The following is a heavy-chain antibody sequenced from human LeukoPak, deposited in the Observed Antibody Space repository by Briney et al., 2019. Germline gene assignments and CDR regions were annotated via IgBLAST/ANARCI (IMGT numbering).Heavy chain of an antibody. J-gene: IGHJ4*02. CDR1: GFTFNTYP. CDR3: ATQTITLVVVISPFDY. CDR2: IQDDGAKT. Sequence: GGSLRLSCAASGFTFNTYPMHWVRPAPGKGLEGVALIQDDGAKTNYADSVRGRFTISRDNSRSTVYLQMNSLKPDDTAVYYCATQTITLVVVISPFDYWGQGALVTVSS. D-gene: IGHD3-22*01. V-gene: IGHV3-30*02.